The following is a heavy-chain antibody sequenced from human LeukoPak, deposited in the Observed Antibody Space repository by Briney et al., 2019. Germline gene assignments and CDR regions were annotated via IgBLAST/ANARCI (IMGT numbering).Heavy chain of an antibody. V-gene: IGHV3-9*01. J-gene: IGHJ6*02. CDR1: GFSFKDYG. Sequence: SLRLSCAATGFSFKDYGMHWVRQPPGKGLEWVSAINWNGGGTDYADSVMGRFTISRDNAKNSLYLQLSSLRPEDTALYYCAKHLTATNTYIFFGLDVWGQGTSVTVSS. D-gene: IGHD1-26*01. CDR3: AKHLTATNTYIFFGLDV. CDR2: INWNGGGT.